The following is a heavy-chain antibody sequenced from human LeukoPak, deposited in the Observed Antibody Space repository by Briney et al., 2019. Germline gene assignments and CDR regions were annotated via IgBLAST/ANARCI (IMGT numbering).Heavy chain of an antibody. CDR1: GFTFSNYA. J-gene: IGHJ4*02. D-gene: IGHD1-26*01. V-gene: IGHV3-23*01. CDR3: AKDPRLGGTNNYFDY. Sequence: GGSLRLSCAASGFTFSNYAMNWVRQAPGEGLEWVSAISGSGGSTYYADSVEGRFTISRANSKNTLYLQMNSLRAEDTAVYYCAKDPRLGGTNNYFDYWGQGTLVAVSS. CDR2: ISGSGGST.